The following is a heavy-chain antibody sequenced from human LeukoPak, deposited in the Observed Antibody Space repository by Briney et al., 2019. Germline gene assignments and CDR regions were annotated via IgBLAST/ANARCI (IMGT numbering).Heavy chain of an antibody. J-gene: IGHJ4*02. V-gene: IGHV3-23*01. CDR3: AKGRKTDTAILNY. CDR2: ISGSGGST. Sequence: GGTLRLSCAASGFTFSSYGMSWVRQAPGKGLEWVSAISGSGGSTYYADSVKGRFTISRDNSKNTLYLQMNSLRAEDTAVYYCAKGRKTDTAILNYWGQGTLVTVSS. D-gene: IGHD5-18*01. CDR1: GFTFSSYG.